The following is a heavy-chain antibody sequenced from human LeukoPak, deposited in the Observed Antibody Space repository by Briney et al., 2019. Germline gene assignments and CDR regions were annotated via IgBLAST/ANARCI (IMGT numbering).Heavy chain of an antibody. CDR1: GGTFSSYA. CDR3: ARDLTYSSGWYFDY. Sequence: ASVKVSCKASGGTFSSYAISWVRQAPRQGLEWMGGIIPIFGTANYAQKFQGRVTITADESTSTAYMELSSLRSEDTAVYYCARDLTYSSGWYFDYWGQGTLVTVSS. V-gene: IGHV1-69*13. D-gene: IGHD6-19*01. CDR2: IIPIFGTA. J-gene: IGHJ4*02.